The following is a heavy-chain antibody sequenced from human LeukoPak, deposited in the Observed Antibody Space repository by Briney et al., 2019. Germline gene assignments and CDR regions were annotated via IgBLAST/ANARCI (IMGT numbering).Heavy chain of an antibody. Sequence: GGSLRLSCAASGFTFDIYAMSWVRQAPGKGLEWVSDINDIGSKTYYGDSMKGRVTVSRDNAKNSLYLQMNSLRGEDMALYYCARSLTRGQRNAFDVWGQGTMVTVSS. CDR1: GFTFDIYA. D-gene: IGHD6-25*01. V-gene: IGHV3-23*01. CDR2: INDIGSKT. J-gene: IGHJ3*01. CDR3: ARSLTRGQRNAFDV.